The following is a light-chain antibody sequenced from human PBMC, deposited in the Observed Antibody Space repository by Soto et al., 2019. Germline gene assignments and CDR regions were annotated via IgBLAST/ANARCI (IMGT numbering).Light chain of an antibody. CDR2: KAS. V-gene: IGKV1-5*03. Sequence: DIQMTQSPSTLSASVGDRVTITCRASQSISSWLAWYQQKPGQAPKLLIYKASTLQSGVPSRFSGSGSGTEFTLAISGLQPDDSATYYCQQYNDNWTFSQGTKVDIK. CDR3: QQYNDNWT. J-gene: IGKJ1*01. CDR1: QSISSW.